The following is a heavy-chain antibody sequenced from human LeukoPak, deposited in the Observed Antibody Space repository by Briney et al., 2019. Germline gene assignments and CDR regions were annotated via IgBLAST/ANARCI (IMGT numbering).Heavy chain of an antibody. CDR1: GFTFSNYV. CDR2: ISGSGGTT. CDR3: AKDATGYFDY. J-gene: IGHJ4*02. Sequence: GGSLRLSCAASGFTFSNYVMSWVRQAPGKGLEWVSAISGSGGTTDYADSVRGRFTISRDNSKNTLLLQMNNLRAEDTAVYYCAKDATGYFDYWGQGTLVTVSS. D-gene: IGHD3-9*01. V-gene: IGHV3-23*01.